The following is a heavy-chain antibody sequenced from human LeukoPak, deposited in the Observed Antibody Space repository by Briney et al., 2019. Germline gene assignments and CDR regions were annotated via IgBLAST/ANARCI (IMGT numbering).Heavy chain of an antibody. J-gene: IGHJ4*02. Sequence: ASVKVSCKASGGTFSSYAISWVRQAPGQGLEWVGRIIPIFGTANYAQKFQGRVTITTDESTSTAYMELSSLRSEDTAVYYCARDSKAAADFDYWGQGTLVTVSS. CDR1: GGTFSSYA. CDR3: ARDSKAAADFDY. V-gene: IGHV1-69*05. D-gene: IGHD6-13*01. CDR2: IIPIFGTA.